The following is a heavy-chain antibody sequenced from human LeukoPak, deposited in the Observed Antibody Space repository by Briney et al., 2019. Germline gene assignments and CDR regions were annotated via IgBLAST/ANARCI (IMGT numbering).Heavy chain of an antibody. Sequence: PGRSLRLSCAASGFTFDDYAMHRVRQAPGKGLEWVSGISWNSGSIVYAASVKGRFTISRDNAKNSLYLQMNSLRAEDTALYYCAKDTGVGYYDSSGYFDYWGQGTLVTVSS. CDR1: GFTFDDYA. D-gene: IGHD3-22*01. CDR3: AKDTGVGYYDSSGYFDY. V-gene: IGHV3-9*01. J-gene: IGHJ4*02. CDR2: ISWNSGSI.